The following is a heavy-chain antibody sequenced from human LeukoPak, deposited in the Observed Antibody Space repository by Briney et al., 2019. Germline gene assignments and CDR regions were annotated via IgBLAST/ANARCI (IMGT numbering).Heavy chain of an antibody. V-gene: IGHV3-30*04. D-gene: IGHD2-15*01. J-gene: IGHJ4*02. CDR2: MSSDRIER. Sequence: PGKSLRLSCAASGFTFSSYALHWVRQAPGRGLEWVAVMSSDRIERYYADSVKGRFTISRDNSKNTMYLQMNSLTVQDAAVYYCAKSRVVAAAHFDSWGQGTLVAVSP. CDR1: GFTFSSYA. CDR3: AKSRVVAAAHFDS.